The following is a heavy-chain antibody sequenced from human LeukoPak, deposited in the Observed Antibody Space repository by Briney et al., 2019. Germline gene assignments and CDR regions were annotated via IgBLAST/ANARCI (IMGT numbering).Heavy chain of an antibody. J-gene: IGHJ3*02. CDR2: ISAYNGNT. V-gene: IGHV1-18*01. D-gene: IGHD3-22*01. CDR1: GYTFTSYG. Sequence: ASVKVSCKASGYTFTSYGISWVRQAPGQGLEWMGWISAYNGNTNYAQKLRGRVTMTTDTSTSTAYMELRSLRSDDTAVYYCARDRAYYYDSSGHSDDAFDIWGQGTMVTVSS. CDR3: ARDRAYYYDSSGHSDDAFDI.